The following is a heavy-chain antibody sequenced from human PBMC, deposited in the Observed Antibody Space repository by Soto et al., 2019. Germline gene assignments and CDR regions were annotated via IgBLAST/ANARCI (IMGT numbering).Heavy chain of an antibody. V-gene: IGHV1-8*01. Sequence: ASVKVSCKASGYTFTSYDINWVRQATGQGLEWMGWMNPNSGNTGYAQKFQGRVTMTRNTSISTAYMELSSLRSEDTAVYYCARGVTVATFDSFDYWGQGTLVTVSS. CDR2: MNPNSGNT. J-gene: IGHJ4*02. CDR3: ARGVTVATFDSFDY. CDR1: GYTFTSYD. D-gene: IGHD4-17*01.